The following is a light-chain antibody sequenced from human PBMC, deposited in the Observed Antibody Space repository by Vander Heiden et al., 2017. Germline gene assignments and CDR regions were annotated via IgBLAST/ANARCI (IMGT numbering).Light chain of an antibody. CDR1: SGSIASNY. CDR2: EDN. Sequence: NFMLTQPHSVSESPGKTVTIYCTRSSGSIASNYVQWYQQRPGSSPTTVIYEDNQRPSGVPDRFSGSIDSSSNSASLTISGLKTEDEADYYCQSYDSSNHEVFGGGTKLTVL. CDR3: QSYDSSNHEV. J-gene: IGLJ3*02. V-gene: IGLV6-57*01.